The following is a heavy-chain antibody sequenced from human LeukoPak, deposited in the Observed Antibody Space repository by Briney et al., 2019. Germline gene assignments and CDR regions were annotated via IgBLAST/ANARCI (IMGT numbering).Heavy chain of an antibody. V-gene: IGHV4-59*08. CDR2: IYYSGST. CDR1: GGSISSYY. D-gene: IGHD3-3*01. Sequence: PSETLSLTCTVSGGSISSYYWSWIRQPPGKGLEWIGYIYYSGSTNYNPSLKSRVTISVDTSKNQFSLKLSSVTAADTAVYYCARSAPPYYDFWGGYYKRTPFDIWGQGTMVTVSS. CDR3: ARSAPPYYDFWGGYYKRTPFDI. J-gene: IGHJ3*02.